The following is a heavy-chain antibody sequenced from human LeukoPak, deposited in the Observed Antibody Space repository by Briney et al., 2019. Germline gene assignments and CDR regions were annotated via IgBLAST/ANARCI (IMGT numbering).Heavy chain of an antibody. CDR1: GASTSHFY. V-gene: IGHV4-59*01. D-gene: IGHD5-12*01. J-gene: IGHJ3*02. CDR2: MHNSGSS. CDR3: ARSAEWLRNAFDI. Sequence: SETVSLSCTVSGASTSHFYWNWIRQPPGKGLEWIGYMHNSGSSKHSPSLKSRVTISIDTSKNQFSLQLTSVTAADTAMYFCARSAEWLRNAFDIWGQGTMVSVSS.